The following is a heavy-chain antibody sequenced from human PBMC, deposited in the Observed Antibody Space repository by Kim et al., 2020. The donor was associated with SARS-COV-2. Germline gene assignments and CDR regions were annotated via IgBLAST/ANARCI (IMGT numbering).Heavy chain of an antibody. J-gene: IGHJ6*02. V-gene: IGHV3-30*04. CDR3: AREGYCSSTSCYHRGMDV. CDR1: GFTFSSYA. Sequence: GGSLRLSCAASGFTFSSYAMHWVRQAPGKGLEWVAVISYDGSNKYYADSVKGRFTISRDNSKNTLYLQMNSLRAEDTAVYYCAREGYCSSTSCYHRGMDVWGQGTTVTVSS. CDR2: ISYDGSNK. D-gene: IGHD2-2*01.